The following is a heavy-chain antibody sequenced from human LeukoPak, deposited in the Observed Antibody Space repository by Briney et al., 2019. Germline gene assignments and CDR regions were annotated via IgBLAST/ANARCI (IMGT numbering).Heavy chain of an antibody. V-gene: IGHV1-24*01. CDR3: ARVVYFDSGPPDDY. CDR1: GYTLTELS. Sequence: ASVKVSCKVSGYTLTELSMHWVRQAPGKGLEWMGGFDPEDGETIYAQKFQGRVTMTEDTSTDTAYMELRSLRSDDTAVYYCARVVYFDSGPPDDYWGQGTLVTVSS. CDR2: FDPEDGET. D-gene: IGHD3-9*01. J-gene: IGHJ4*02.